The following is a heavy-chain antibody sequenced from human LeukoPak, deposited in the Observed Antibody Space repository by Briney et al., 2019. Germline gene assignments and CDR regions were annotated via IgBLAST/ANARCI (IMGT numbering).Heavy chain of an antibody. J-gene: IGHJ4*02. CDR2: INTDGSTT. Sequence: PGGALRLSCAASGFTFINHWMHWVRQAPGKGLVWVSRINTDGSTTTYEDCVKGRFTISRDNAKNTLYLQMNSLRAEDTAVYYCARTMATALDYWGQGTLVTVSS. CDR1: GFTFINHW. CDR3: ARTMATALDY. D-gene: IGHD1-1*01. V-gene: IGHV3-74*01.